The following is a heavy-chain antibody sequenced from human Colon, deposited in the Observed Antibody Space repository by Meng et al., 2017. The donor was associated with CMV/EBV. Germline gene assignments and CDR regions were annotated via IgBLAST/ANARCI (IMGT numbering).Heavy chain of an antibody. Sequence: GESLKISCAASGFSFSSLEMNWVRQAPGKGLEWVSYISTSGSAIYYADSVKGRFTISRDNSKNTLSLQMNSLRAEDTAIYYCAKRYTNNWYYFDYWGQGTLVTVSS. CDR1: GFSFSSLE. V-gene: IGHV3-48*03. CDR3: AKRYTNNWYYFDY. CDR2: ISTSGSAI. D-gene: IGHD6-13*01. J-gene: IGHJ4*02.